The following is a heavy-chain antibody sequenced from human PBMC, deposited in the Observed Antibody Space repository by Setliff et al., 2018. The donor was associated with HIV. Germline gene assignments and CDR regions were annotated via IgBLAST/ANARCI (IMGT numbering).Heavy chain of an antibody. CDR2: IIPIFGTT. V-gene: IGHV1-18*04. CDR1: GYTFTSYY. CDR3: ARVVVRGVTFIAEYFQH. D-gene: IGHD3-10*01. J-gene: IGHJ1*01. Sequence: WASVKVSCKASGYTFTSYYMHWVRKAPGQGLEWMGGIIPIFGTTNYAQKLHGRVTMTTDTFTSTAYMEMRSLRSDDTAVYYCARVVVRGVTFIAEYFQHWGQGTLVTVAS.